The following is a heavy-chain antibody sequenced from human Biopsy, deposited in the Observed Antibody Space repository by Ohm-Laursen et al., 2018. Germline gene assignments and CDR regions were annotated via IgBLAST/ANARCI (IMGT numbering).Heavy chain of an antibody. J-gene: IGHJ6*02. CDR1: GGSISSDY. D-gene: IGHD2-8*02. CDR2: IYYSGST. Sequence: TLSLTCTVSGGSISSDYWSWIRQTPGKGLEWIGYIYYSGSTNYNPSLKSRVTISVDTSKNQFSLRLNSVTAADTAVYYCARATKSTGWPYYYFYGMDVWGQGTTVTVSS. CDR3: ARATKSTGWPYYYFYGMDV. V-gene: IGHV4-59*01.